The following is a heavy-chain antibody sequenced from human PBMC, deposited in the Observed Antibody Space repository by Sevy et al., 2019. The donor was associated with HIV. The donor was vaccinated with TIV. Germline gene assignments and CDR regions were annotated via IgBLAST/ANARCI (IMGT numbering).Heavy chain of an antibody. CDR3: AREFDGGPDY. CDR1: GFTFSTYW. CDR2: INQDGSQK. V-gene: IGHV3-7*01. Sequence: GRSLRLSCGASGFTFSTYWMSWVRQAPGKGLEWVANINQDGSQKYYVDSVKGRFTISKDNAKNSLHLQMSSLRAEDTAVYYCAREFDGGPDYWGQGTLVTVSS. D-gene: IGHD3-9*01. J-gene: IGHJ4*02.